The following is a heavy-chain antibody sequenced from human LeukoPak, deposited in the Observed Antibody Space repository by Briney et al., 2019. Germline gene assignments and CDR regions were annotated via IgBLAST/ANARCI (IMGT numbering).Heavy chain of an antibody. Sequence: GGSLRLSCAASGFTFSSYAMLWVREAPGKGLEGVSGISANGDTTKYADSVKGRFTISRDNAKNTVLLQMNSLRADDTAVYYCAKEGRIAAGTGDYFDYWGQGTLVTVSS. CDR3: AKEGRIAAGTGDYFDY. J-gene: IGHJ4*02. V-gene: IGHV3-23*01. CDR1: GFTFSSYA. CDR2: ISANGDTT. D-gene: IGHD6-13*01.